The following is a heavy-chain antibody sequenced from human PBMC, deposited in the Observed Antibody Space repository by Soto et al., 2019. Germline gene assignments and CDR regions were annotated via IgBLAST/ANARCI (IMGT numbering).Heavy chain of an antibody. CDR1: GGTFSSYA. Sequence: GASVKVSCKASGGTFSSYAISWVRQAPGQGLEWMGGIIPNSGGTNYAQKFQGRVTMTRDASISTAYMELSSLRSDDTAVYYCARGGAFGGVIVIYGMDVWGQGTTVTVSS. CDR3: ARGGAFGGVIVIYGMDV. J-gene: IGHJ6*02. CDR2: IIPNSGGT. V-gene: IGHV1-2*02. D-gene: IGHD3-16*02.